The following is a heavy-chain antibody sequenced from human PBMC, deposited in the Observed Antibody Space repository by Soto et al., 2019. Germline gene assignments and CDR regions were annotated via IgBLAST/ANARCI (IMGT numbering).Heavy chain of an antibody. V-gene: IGHV1-46*01. Sequence: ASVKVSCKASGYTFTSYYMHWVRQAPGQGLEWMGIINPSGGSTSYAQKFQGRVTMTRDTSTSTVYMELSSLRSEDTAVYYCARDSSSSYYYYGMDVWGQGTTVTVSS. CDR2: INPSGGST. CDR3: ARDSSSSYYYYGMDV. J-gene: IGHJ6*02. CDR1: GYTFTSYY. D-gene: IGHD6-6*01.